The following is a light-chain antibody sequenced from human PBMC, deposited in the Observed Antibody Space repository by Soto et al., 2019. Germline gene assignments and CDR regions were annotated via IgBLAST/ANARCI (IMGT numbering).Light chain of an antibody. V-gene: IGKV3-15*01. Sequence: ELGMTQSPATLSLSPGERATLSCRASQSVSSNLAWYQQKRGQAPRLLIYGASTRATGIPARFSGSGSGTEFTLTISSLQSEDFAVYYCQQDNNWPPITFGQGTRLEIK. CDR3: QQDNNWPPIT. CDR2: GAS. J-gene: IGKJ5*01. CDR1: QSVSSN.